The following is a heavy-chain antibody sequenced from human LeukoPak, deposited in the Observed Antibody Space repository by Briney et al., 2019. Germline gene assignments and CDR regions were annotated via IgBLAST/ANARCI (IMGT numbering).Heavy chain of an antibody. J-gene: IGHJ6*03. CDR3: ARAGELRYMDV. CDR1: GFTFSSYG. V-gene: IGHV3-33*05. D-gene: IGHD3-16*01. CDR2: ISYDGSNR. Sequence: GGSLRLSCAASGFTFSSYGMHWVRQAPGKGLEWVAVISYDGSNRYYVDSLKGRFTISRDNSKNTLYLQMSSLRADDTAIYYCARAGELRYMDVWGKGTAVTVSS.